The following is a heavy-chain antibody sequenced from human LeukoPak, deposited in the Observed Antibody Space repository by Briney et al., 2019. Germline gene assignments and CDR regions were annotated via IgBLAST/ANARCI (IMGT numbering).Heavy chain of an antibody. D-gene: IGHD1-1*01. CDR1: GGTLSGYA. CDR3: ARDTTGTTGI. J-gene: IGHJ3*02. CDR2: IIPIFGTA. V-gene: IGHV1-69*13. Sequence: SVKVSCRASGGTLSGYAISWVRQAPGQGLEWMGGIIPIFGTANYAQKFQGRVTITADESTSTAYMELSSLRSEDTAVYYCARDTTGTTGIWGQGTMVTVSS.